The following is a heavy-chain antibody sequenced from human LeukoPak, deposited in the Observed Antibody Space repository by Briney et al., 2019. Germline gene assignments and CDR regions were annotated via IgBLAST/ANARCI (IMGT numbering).Heavy chain of an antibody. CDR3: TRNGFGYCSGGSCYPYYYYMDV. CDR2: IRSKAYGGTT. J-gene: IGHJ6*03. Sequence: GRSLRLSCTASGFTFGDYAMSWVRQAPGKGLEWVGFIRSKAYGGTTEYAASVKGRFTISRDDSKSIAYLQMNSLKTEDTAVYYCTRNGFGYCSGGSCYPYYYYMDVWGKGTTVTISS. CDR1: GFTFGDYA. V-gene: IGHV3-49*04. D-gene: IGHD2-15*01.